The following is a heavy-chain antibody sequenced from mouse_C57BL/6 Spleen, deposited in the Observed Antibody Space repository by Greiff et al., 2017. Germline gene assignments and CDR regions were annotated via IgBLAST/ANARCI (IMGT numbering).Heavy chain of an antibody. D-gene: IGHD2-1*01. Sequence: QVQLKQSGAELVRPGTSVKVSCKASGYAFTNYLIEWVKQRPGQGLEWIGVINPGSGGTNYNEKFKGKETLTADKSSSTAYMQLSSLTSEDSAVYFCARGGNYLDWFAYWGQGTLVTVSA. CDR3: ARGGNYLDWFAY. J-gene: IGHJ3*01. V-gene: IGHV1-54*01. CDR1: GYAFTNYL. CDR2: INPGSGGT.